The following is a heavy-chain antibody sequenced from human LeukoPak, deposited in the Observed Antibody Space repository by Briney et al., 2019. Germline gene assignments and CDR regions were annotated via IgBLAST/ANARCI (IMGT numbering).Heavy chain of an antibody. V-gene: IGHV3-74*01. CDR3: AKDGAMIDAFDI. Sequence: GGSLRLSCAASGFTFSSYWMHWVRQAPGKGLVWVSRINSDGSSTSSADSVKGRFTFSRDNAKNTLYLQMNSLRAEDTAVYYCAKDGAMIDAFDIWGQGTMVTVSS. D-gene: IGHD1-26*01. CDR1: GFTFSSYW. J-gene: IGHJ3*02. CDR2: INSDGSST.